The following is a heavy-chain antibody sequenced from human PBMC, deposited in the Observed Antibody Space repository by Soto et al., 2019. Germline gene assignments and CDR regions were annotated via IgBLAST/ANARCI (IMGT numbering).Heavy chain of an antibody. CDR1: GGSFSGYY. Sequence: SETLSLTCAVYGGSFSGYYWSWIRQPPGKGLEWIGEINHSGSTNYNPSLKSRVTISVDTSKNQFSPKLSSVTAADTAVYYCARRKGGSYYYYYGMDVWGQGTTVTVSS. J-gene: IGHJ6*02. D-gene: IGHD2-15*01. CDR2: INHSGST. CDR3: ARRKGGSYYYYYGMDV. V-gene: IGHV4-34*01.